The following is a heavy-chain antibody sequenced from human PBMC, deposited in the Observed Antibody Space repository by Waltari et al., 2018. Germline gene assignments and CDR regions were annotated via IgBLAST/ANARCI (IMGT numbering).Heavy chain of an antibody. Sequence: QVQLVQSGAEVKKPGASVKVSCKASGYTFTSYGISWVRQAPGQGLEWMGWISAYNGNTNYAQKLQGRVTMTTDTSTSTAYMELRSLRSDDTAVYYCARDGPTDRIVGRDSSYYYGMDVWGQGTTVTVSS. CDR3: ARDGPTDRIVGRDSSYYYGMDV. J-gene: IGHJ6*02. D-gene: IGHD1-26*01. CDR1: GYTFTSYG. CDR2: ISAYNGNT. V-gene: IGHV1-18*01.